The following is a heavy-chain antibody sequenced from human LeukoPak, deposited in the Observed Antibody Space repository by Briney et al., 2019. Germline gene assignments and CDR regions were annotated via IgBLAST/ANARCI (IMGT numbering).Heavy chain of an antibody. CDR3: ARSGYYDSSAYFY. D-gene: IGHD3-22*01. Sequence: GGSLRLSCAASGFTFDDYGMSWVRQGPGEELEWVSGINWNGGSTGYADSVKGRFTISRDNGKNSLYLQMNSLRAEDTALYYCARSGYYDSSAYFYWGQGTLVTVSS. J-gene: IGHJ4*02. CDR1: GFTFDDYG. V-gene: IGHV3-20*04. CDR2: INWNGGST.